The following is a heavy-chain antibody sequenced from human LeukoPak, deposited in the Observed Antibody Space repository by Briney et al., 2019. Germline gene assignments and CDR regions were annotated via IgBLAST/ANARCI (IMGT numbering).Heavy chain of an antibody. V-gene: IGHV3-21*01. CDR3: ARSRKGYQLLSTNRDYYYMDV. CDR1: GFTFSNYE. J-gene: IGHJ6*03. D-gene: IGHD2-2*01. Sequence: PGGSLRLSCAASGFTFSNYEMNWVRQAPGKGLEWVSSISSSSDYIYYADSMKGRFTISRDNAKNSLYLQMNSLRAEDTAVYYCARSRKGYQLLSTNRDYYYMDVWGKGTTVTVSS. CDR2: ISSSSDYI.